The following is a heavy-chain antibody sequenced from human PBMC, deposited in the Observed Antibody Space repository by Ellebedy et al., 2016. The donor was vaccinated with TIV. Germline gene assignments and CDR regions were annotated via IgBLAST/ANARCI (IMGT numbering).Heavy chain of an antibody. Sequence: AASVKVSCKASGGTFSSYAISWVRQAPGQGLEWMGRIIPILGIANYAQKFQGRVTITADKSTSTAYMELSSLRSEDTAVYYCARGTGVRFLEWLLQEIWGQGTLVTVSS. CDR3: ARGTGVRFLEWLLQEI. CDR2: IIPILGIA. CDR1: GGTFSSYA. D-gene: IGHD3-3*01. V-gene: IGHV1-69*04. J-gene: IGHJ4*02.